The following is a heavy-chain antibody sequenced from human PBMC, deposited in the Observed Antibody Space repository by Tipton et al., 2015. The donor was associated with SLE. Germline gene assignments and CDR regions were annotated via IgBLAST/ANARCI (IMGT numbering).Heavy chain of an antibody. Sequence: TLSLTCAVYGGSFSGYYWSWIRQPPGKGLEWIGEINHSGSTNYNPSLKSRVTISVDTSKNQFSLKLSSVTAAVTAVYYCATESGHYDFWSGYYTHYYYMDVWGKGTTVTVSS. V-gene: IGHV4-34*01. CDR1: GGSFSGYY. J-gene: IGHJ6*03. D-gene: IGHD3-3*01. CDR3: ATESGHYDFWSGYYTHYYYMDV. CDR2: INHSGST.